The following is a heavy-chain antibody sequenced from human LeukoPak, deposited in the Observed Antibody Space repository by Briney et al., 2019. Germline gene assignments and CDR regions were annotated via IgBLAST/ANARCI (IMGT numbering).Heavy chain of an antibody. CDR3: ARQYDFWSGYGSLGY. J-gene: IGHJ4*02. Sequence: PSETLSLTCAVNGGSFSGYYWSWIRQPPGKGLEWIGEVNHSGGTNYNPSLKSRVTISVDTSKNQFSLKLTSVTAADTAVYFCARQYDFWSGYGSLGYWGQGTLVTVSS. D-gene: IGHD3-3*01. CDR2: VNHSGGT. CDR1: GGSFSGYY. V-gene: IGHV4-34*01.